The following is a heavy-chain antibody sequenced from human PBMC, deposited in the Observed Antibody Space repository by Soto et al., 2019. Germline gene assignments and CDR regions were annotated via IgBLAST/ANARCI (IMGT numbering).Heavy chain of an antibody. CDR3: AKAGGNYDFWSGYSPLFDP. J-gene: IGHJ5*02. CDR2: ISGSGGST. Sequence: PGVSLRLSCAASGFTFSSYAMSWVRQAPGKGLEWVSAISGSGGSTYYADSVKGRFTISRDNSKNTLYLQMNSLRAEDTAVYYCAKAGGNYDFWSGYSPLFDPWGQGTLVTVSS. V-gene: IGHV3-23*01. D-gene: IGHD3-3*01. CDR1: GFTFSSYA.